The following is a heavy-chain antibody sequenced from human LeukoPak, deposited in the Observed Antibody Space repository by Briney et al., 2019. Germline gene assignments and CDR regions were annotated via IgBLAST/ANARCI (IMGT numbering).Heavy chain of an antibody. Sequence: SGPALVKPTQTLTLTCSFSGFSLSTSGMRVTWIRQPPGKALELLARIDLDYDKFYSTSLKTRLTISKDTSKNQVVLTMTNMDPVDTATYYCARIPPGGSYAHDYWGQGTLVTVSS. J-gene: IGHJ4*02. D-gene: IGHD3-16*01. CDR2: IDLDYDK. V-gene: IGHV2-70*04. CDR1: GFSLSTSGMR. CDR3: ARIPPGGSYAHDY.